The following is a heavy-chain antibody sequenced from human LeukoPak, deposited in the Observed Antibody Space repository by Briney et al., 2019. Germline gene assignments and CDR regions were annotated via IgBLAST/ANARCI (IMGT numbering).Heavy chain of an antibody. J-gene: IGHJ4*02. V-gene: IGHV1-8*01. D-gene: IGHD2-15*01. CDR2: MNPYSGNT. Sequence: GASVRVSCKASGYTFTNYDINWVRQATGQGLEWMGWMNPYSGNTDYAQKFQGRVTMTRNTSINTAYIELSSLESEDTAVYYCARVPAARDFVYWGQGTPVSVSS. CDR1: GYTFTNYD. CDR3: ARVPAARDFVY.